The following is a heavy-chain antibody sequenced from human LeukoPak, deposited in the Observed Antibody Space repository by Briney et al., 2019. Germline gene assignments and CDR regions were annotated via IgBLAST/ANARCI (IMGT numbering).Heavy chain of an antibody. Sequence: PSETLSLTCTVSGGSISSYYWSWIRQPPGEGLEWIGNMDHSGSTNDNPSLKSRVTMSVDTSKNQFSLKLSSVTAADTAVYYCAREGWGCSGGCCFRPGSFYYYYMDVWGKGTTVTVSS. D-gene: IGHD2-15*01. CDR1: GGSISSYY. J-gene: IGHJ6*03. CDR3: AREGWGCSGGCCFRPGSFYYYYMDV. V-gene: IGHV4-59*01. CDR2: MDHSGST.